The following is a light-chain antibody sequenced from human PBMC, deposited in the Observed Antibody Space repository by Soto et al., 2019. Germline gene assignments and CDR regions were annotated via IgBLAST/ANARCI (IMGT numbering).Light chain of an antibody. Sequence: EIVLTQSPGTLSLSPGERATLSCRASQNVGSRYLAWYQQKPGQAPRLLIYGTSNRATGIPDRFSGSGSGTDFSLTISSLEPGDLAVYYCQQSYSTPLTFGGGTKVQIK. CDR3: QQSYSTPLT. CDR2: GTS. V-gene: IGKV3-20*01. J-gene: IGKJ4*01. CDR1: QNVGSRY.